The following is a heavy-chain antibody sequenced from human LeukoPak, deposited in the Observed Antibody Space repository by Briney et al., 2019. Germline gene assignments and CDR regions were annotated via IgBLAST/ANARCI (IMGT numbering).Heavy chain of an antibody. J-gene: IGHJ2*01. CDR1: GFTFSSYW. Sequence: PGGSQRLSCAASGFTFSSYWMHWVRQVPGKGLVWVSRINSDGSRNTYADSVKGRFTISRDNAKNTLYLQMNSLRVEDTALYHCARDNGFSSCWYKLWYLDLWGRGTLVTVSS. CDR2: INSDGSRN. V-gene: IGHV3-74*01. D-gene: IGHD6-13*01. CDR3: ARDNGFSSCWYKLWYLDL.